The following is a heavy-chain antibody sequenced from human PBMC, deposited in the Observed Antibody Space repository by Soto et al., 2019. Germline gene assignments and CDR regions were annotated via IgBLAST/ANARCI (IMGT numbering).Heavy chain of an antibody. V-gene: IGHV3-48*02. Sequence: GGSLRLSCAASGFTFSSYSMNWVRQAPGKGLELVSYISSSSSTIYYADSVKGRFTISRDNAKNSLYLQMNSLRDEDTAVSYCARDFLYSSSWYYWGQGTLVTVSS. CDR3: ARDFLYSSSWYY. CDR1: GFTFSSYS. D-gene: IGHD6-13*01. J-gene: IGHJ4*02. CDR2: ISSSSSTI.